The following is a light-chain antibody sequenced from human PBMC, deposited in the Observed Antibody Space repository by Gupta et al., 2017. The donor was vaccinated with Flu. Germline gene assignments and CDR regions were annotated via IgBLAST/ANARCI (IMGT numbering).Light chain of an antibody. CDR1: SGSVSTTYY. J-gene: IGLJ3*02. CDR2: STN. V-gene: IGLV8-61*01. Sequence: QTVVTHVPSFPVSPAGTVTPTCGSSSGSVSTTYYPSWYQQTPGQAPRTLIYSTNTRSSGIPDRFSGSILGNKAALTITGAQADDESDYYCVLYMGSGIWVFGGGTKLTVL. CDR3: VLYMGSGIWV.